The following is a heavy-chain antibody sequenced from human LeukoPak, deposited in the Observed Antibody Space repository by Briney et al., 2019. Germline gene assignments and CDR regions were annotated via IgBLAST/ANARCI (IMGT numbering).Heavy chain of an antibody. CDR3: ARHTGGGIEDMDV. V-gene: IGHV4-59*08. CDR1: AGSIGTYY. J-gene: IGHJ6*03. CDR2: IHVTVT. D-gene: IGHD3-16*02. Sequence: PSQSLSLTCTVAAGSIGTYYWSWVRQSAGGGMEWIGYIHVTVTRYNPYLYRRETLLLERYRNQFFRKMTSETAADTAVYNCARHTGGGIEDMDVWGRGTKVTVSS.